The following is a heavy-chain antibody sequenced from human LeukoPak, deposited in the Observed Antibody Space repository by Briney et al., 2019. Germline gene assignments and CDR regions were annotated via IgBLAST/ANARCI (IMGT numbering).Heavy chain of an antibody. J-gene: IGHJ4*02. D-gene: IGHD2-15*01. CDR1: GFSFSNYW. Sequence: PGGSLRLSCAASGFSFSNYWMIWVRQAPGKGLEWVAHIKQDGREKYYVDSVEGRFTISRDNAKNSLYLQMNSLRVEDTAVYYCARGFIGAPGICDYWGQGTLVTVSS. CDR3: ARGFIGAPGICDY. CDR2: IKQDGREK. V-gene: IGHV3-7*01.